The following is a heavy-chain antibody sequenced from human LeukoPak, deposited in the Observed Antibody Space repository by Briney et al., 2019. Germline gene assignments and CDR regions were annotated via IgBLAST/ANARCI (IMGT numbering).Heavy chain of an antibody. D-gene: IGHD2-15*01. J-gene: IGHJ4*02. CDR3: ARNLGDSALFDY. CDR2: INHSGST. Sequence: SETLSLTCAVYGGSFSGYYWSWIRQPPGKGLEWIGEINHSGSTYYNPSLKSRVTISVDTSKNQFSLKLSSVTAADTAVYYCARNLGDSALFDYWGQGTLVTVSS. CDR1: GGSFSGYY. V-gene: IGHV4-34*01.